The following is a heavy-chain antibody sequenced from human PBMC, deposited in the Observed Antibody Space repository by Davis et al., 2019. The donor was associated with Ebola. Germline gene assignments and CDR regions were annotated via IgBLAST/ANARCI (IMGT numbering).Heavy chain of an antibody. CDR3: ARRVRSGDPGMDV. CDR1: GYNFPSYW. D-gene: IGHD6-19*01. Sequence: KVSCKGSGYNFPSYWIAWVRQMPGKGLEWMGSFYPADSSIRYSPSFHGQVTISADKSISTAFLQWSSLEASDTAMYFCARRVRSGDPGMDVWGQGTTVTVSS. J-gene: IGHJ6*02. V-gene: IGHV5-51*01. CDR2: FYPADSSI.